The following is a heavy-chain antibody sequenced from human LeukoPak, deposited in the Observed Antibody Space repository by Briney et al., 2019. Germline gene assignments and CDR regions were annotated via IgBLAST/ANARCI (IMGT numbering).Heavy chain of an antibody. V-gene: IGHV3-66*01. Sequence: GGSLRLSCAASGFTVSSNYMSWVRQAPGKGLEWVSVIYSGGSTYYADSVKGRFTISRDNSKNTLYLQMNSLRAEDTAVYYCARGSIAVAGTRYFQHWGQGTLVTVSS. CDR3: ARGSIAVAGTRYFQH. J-gene: IGHJ1*01. CDR1: GFTVSSNY. CDR2: IYSGGST. D-gene: IGHD6-19*01.